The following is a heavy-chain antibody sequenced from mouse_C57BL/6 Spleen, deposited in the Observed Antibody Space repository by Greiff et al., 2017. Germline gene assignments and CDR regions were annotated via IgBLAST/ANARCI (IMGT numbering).Heavy chain of an antibody. CDR3: ARSVIYYGNYDAMDY. J-gene: IGHJ4*01. Sequence: VQLQQSDAELVKPGASVKISCKVSGYTFTGHTIHWMKQRPEQGLEWIGYIYPRDGSTKYNEKFKGKATLTADKSSSTAYMQLNSLTSEDSAVYFCARSVIYYGNYDAMDYWGQGTSVTVSS. D-gene: IGHD2-1*01. V-gene: IGHV1-78*01. CDR2: IYPRDGST. CDR1: GYTFTGHT.